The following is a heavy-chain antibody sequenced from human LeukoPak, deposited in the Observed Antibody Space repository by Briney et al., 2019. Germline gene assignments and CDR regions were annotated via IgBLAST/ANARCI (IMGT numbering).Heavy chain of an antibody. D-gene: IGHD1-20*01. CDR3: ASRRGQNNWAENWFDP. CDR1: GGSISSCY. CDR2: ISYSGST. Sequence: PSETLSLTCTVSGGSISSCYWSWIRQPPGKGLEWIGYISYSGSTNYNPSLKSRVTISVDTSKNQFSLKLTSVTAADTAVYYCASRRGQNNWAENWFDPWGQGTLVTVSS. V-gene: IGHV4-59*08. J-gene: IGHJ5*02.